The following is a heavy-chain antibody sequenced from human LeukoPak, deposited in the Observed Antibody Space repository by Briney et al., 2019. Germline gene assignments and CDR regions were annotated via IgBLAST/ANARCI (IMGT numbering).Heavy chain of an antibody. CDR3: ARGRYYYDSSGYHYFYLYYFDY. Sequence: SETLSLTCTVSGGSISSYYWSWIRQPPGKGLEWIGYIYYSGSTNYNPSLKSRVTISVDTSKNQFSLKLSSVTAADTAVYYCARGRYYYDSSGYHYFYLYYFDYWGQGTLVTVSS. CDR2: IYYSGST. V-gene: IGHV4-59*01. CDR1: GGSISSYY. J-gene: IGHJ4*02. D-gene: IGHD3-22*01.